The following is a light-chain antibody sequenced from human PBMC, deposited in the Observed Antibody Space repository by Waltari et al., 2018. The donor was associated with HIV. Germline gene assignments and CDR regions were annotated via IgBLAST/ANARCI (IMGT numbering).Light chain of an antibody. J-gene: IGLJ3*02. CDR1: ISNLGGNF. CDR2: RND. Sequence: QSVVTQPPSASGTPGQNISISCSGDISNLGGNFVYWYQQRPGTAPRLLIYRNDQRPSGVPDRFSGSKSANSASLAISGLRSEDEADYHCSTWDNSLSHWVFGGGTKVTVL. V-gene: IGLV1-47*01. CDR3: STWDNSLSHWV.